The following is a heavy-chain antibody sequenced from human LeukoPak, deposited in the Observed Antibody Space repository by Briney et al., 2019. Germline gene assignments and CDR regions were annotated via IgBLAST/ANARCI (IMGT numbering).Heavy chain of an antibody. CDR3: ARGRERYFDL. Sequence: SETLSLSCAVYVGSFSDYYWTWIRQPPGKGLEWIGEINHSGSTNYNPSLKSRVTMSVVTSKNQFSLKLSSVTAADTAVYYCARGRERYFDLWGRGTRVTVSS. J-gene: IGHJ2*01. CDR2: INHSGST. D-gene: IGHD1-1*01. CDR1: VGSFSDYY. V-gene: IGHV4-34*01.